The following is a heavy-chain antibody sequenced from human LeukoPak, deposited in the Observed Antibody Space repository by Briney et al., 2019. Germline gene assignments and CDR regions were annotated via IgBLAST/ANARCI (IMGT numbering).Heavy chain of an antibody. CDR3: ARNRAAAGDWLDP. Sequence: GGSLRISCAASGFTFSAYGVHWVRQAPGKGLEWVAFIRYDGRIIHYADSVKGRFTISRDNSKNTLCLQMNSLTTEDTSLYYCARNRAAAGDWLDPWGQGTLVIVSS. CDR1: GFTFSAYG. V-gene: IGHV3-30*02. CDR2: IRYDGRII. D-gene: IGHD6-13*01. J-gene: IGHJ5*02.